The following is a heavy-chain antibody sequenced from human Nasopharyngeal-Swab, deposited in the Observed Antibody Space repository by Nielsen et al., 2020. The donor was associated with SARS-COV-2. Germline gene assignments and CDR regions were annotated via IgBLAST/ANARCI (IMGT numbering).Heavy chain of an antibody. Sequence: GGSLRLSCAASGFTFSSYGMHWVRQAPGKGLEWVAVISYDGSNKYYADSMKGRFTISRDNSKNTLYLQMNSLRAEDTAVYYCARDERGYSYGYPDYWGQGTLVTVSS. CDR2: ISYDGSNK. CDR3: ARDERGYSYGYPDY. D-gene: IGHD5-18*01. V-gene: IGHV3-30*03. CDR1: GFTFSSYG. J-gene: IGHJ4*02.